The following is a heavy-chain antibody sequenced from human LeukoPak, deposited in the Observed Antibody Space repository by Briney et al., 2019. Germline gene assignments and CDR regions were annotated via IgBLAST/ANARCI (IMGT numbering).Heavy chain of an antibody. Sequence: GGSLRLSCAASGFTFDDYAMHWVRQAPGKGLECVSLISGDGGSTYYADSVKGRFTISRDNSKNSLYLQMNSLRTEDTALYYCAKDIVKGDFWSGSFDYWGQGTLVTVSS. CDR1: GFTFDDYA. V-gene: IGHV3-43*02. CDR3: AKDIVKGDFWSGSFDY. J-gene: IGHJ4*02. D-gene: IGHD3-3*01. CDR2: ISGDGGST.